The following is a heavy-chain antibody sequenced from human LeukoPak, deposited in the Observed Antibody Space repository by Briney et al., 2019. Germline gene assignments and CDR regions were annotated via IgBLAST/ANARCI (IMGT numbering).Heavy chain of an antibody. CDR2: ISSSGSTR. Sequence: PGGSLRLSCTASEFTFSDYYMGWIRQAPGKGLEWVSYISSSGSTRYYADSVKGRFTISRDNAKNSLFLQMNSLGAEDTAVYYCARGDYVWGTYPLDYWGQGTLVTVSS. CDR1: EFTFSDYY. J-gene: IGHJ4*02. V-gene: IGHV3-11*01. CDR3: ARGDYVWGTYPLDY. D-gene: IGHD3-16*02.